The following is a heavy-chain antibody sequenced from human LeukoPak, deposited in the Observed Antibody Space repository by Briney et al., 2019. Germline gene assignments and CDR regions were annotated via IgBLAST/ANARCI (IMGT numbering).Heavy chain of an antibody. CDR3: ARVGYSIY. D-gene: IGHD6-13*01. Sequence: SQTLSLTCTVSGGSISSGSYYWSWIRQPAGKGLKWIGRIYTSGSTNYNPSLKSRVTISVDTSKNQFSLKLSSVTAADTAVYYCARVGYSIYWGQGTLVTVSS. CDR1: GGSISSGSYY. V-gene: IGHV4-61*02. J-gene: IGHJ4*02. CDR2: IYTSGST.